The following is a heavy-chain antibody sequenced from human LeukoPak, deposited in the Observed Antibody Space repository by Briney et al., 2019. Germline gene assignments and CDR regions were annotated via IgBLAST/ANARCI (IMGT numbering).Heavy chain of an antibody. J-gene: IGHJ4*02. CDR2: IIPILGIA. V-gene: IGHV1-69*04. D-gene: IGHD6-13*01. Sequence: GASVKVSCKASGGTFSSHAISWVRQAPGQGLEWMGRIIPILGIANYAQKFQGRVTITADKSTSTAYMELSSLRSEDTAVYYCASGRIAAAGSYFDYWGQGTLVTVSS. CDR1: GGTFSSHA. CDR3: ASGRIAAAGSYFDY.